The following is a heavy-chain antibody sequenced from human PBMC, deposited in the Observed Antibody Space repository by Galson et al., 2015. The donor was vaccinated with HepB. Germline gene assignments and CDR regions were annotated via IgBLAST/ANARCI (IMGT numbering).Heavy chain of an antibody. CDR3: TTATDYGEDY. D-gene: IGHD4-17*01. J-gene: IGHJ4*02. CDR2: IKTTTGGGTT. CDR1: GLPFSKAW. Sequence: SLRLSCAASGLPFSKAWMNWVRQAPGKGLEWVGRIKTTTGGGTTDYAAPVKGRFTISRDDSKNTLYLQMNSLKTEDTAVYYCTTATDYGEDYWGQGTLVTVSS. V-gene: IGHV3-15*07.